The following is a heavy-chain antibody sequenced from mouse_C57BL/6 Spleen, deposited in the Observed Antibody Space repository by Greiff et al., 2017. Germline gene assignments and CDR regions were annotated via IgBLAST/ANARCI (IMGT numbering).Heavy chain of an antibody. CDR2: IYPGSGNT. CDR3: ARSVYYGSSHYYAMDY. CDR1: GYTFTDYY. J-gene: IGHJ4*01. V-gene: IGHV1-76*01. D-gene: IGHD1-1*01. Sequence: VNVVESGAELVRPGASVKLSCKASGYTFTDYYINWVKQRPGQGLEWIARIYPGSGNTYYNEKFKGKATLTAEKSSSTAYMQLSSLTSEDSAVYFCARSVYYGSSHYYAMDYWGQGTSVTVSS.